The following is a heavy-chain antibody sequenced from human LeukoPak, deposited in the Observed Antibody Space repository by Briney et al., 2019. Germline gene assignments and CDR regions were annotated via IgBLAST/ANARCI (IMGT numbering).Heavy chain of an antibody. V-gene: IGHV4-34*01. Sequence: SETLSLTCAVYGGSFSGYYWSWIRQPPGKGLEWIEEINHSGSTNYNPSLKSRVTISVDTSKNQFSLKLSSVTAADTAVYYCARVRAGLGYCSSTSCHLHFDYWGQGTLVTVSS. CDR1: GGSFSGYY. J-gene: IGHJ4*02. CDR2: INHSGST. CDR3: ARVRAGLGYCSSTSCHLHFDY. D-gene: IGHD2-2*01.